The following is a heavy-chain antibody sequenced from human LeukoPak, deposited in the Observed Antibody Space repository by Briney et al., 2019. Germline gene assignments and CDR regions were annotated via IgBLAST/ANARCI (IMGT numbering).Heavy chain of an antibody. Sequence: ASVKVSCKASGYTFTSYGISWVRQAPGQGLEWMGWISAYNGNTNYAQKLQGRVTITADKSTSTAYMELSSLRSEDTAVYYCASATYYYDSSGHDYWGQGTLVTASS. V-gene: IGHV1-18*01. D-gene: IGHD3-22*01. J-gene: IGHJ4*02. CDR1: GYTFTSYG. CDR3: ASATYYYDSSGHDY. CDR2: ISAYNGNT.